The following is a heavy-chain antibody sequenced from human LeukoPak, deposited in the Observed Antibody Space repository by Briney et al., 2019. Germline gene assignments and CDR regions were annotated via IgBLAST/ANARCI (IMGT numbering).Heavy chain of an antibody. V-gene: IGHV4-34*01. CDR3: ASRPGDYTDTSGSYDY. J-gene: IGHJ4*02. D-gene: IGHD3-22*01. CDR2: INHSGST. Sequence: KPSETLSHICAVYGVSISGCSWSGIRQPPGKGLEWVGEINHSGSTNYNPSLKSRVTISVDTSKNQSSLKLSTVTAADTAVYYCASRPGDYTDTSGSYDYWGQGTLVTVSS. CDR1: GVSISGCS.